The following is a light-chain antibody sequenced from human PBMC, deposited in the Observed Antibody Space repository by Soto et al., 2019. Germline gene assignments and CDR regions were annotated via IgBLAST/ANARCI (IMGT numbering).Light chain of an antibody. V-gene: IGLV2-14*03. Sequence: QSALTQPASVSGSPGQSITISCTGTSSDVGGYNYVSWYQQHPGKAPKLMIFEVTNRPSGISNRFSGSRSGNTASLTISDPQAEDEAEYYCTSYTGSNPFVFGTGTKLTVL. CDR2: EVT. CDR3: TSYTGSNPFV. CDR1: SSDVGGYNY. J-gene: IGLJ1*01.